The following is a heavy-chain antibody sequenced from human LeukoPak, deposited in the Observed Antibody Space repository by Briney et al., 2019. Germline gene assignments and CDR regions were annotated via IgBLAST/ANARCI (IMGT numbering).Heavy chain of an antibody. CDR2: IYENGGTA. V-gene: IGHV3-23*01. Sequence: GGSLRLSCVGSGFTFRSHAMSWVRQAPEKGLEFVSGIYENGGTAYYADSVKGRFSISRDNSKNTLYPQMDSLRGEDTAVYYCAKDFRIGYSAHFDYWGQGALVTVSS. J-gene: IGHJ4*02. D-gene: IGHD2-21*01. CDR3: AKDFRIGYSAHFDY. CDR1: GFTFRSHA.